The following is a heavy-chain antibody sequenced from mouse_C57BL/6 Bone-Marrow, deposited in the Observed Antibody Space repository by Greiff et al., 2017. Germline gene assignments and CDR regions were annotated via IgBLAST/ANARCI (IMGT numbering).Heavy chain of an antibody. CDR1: GFTFSSYA. Sequence: EVMLVESGGGLVKPGGSLKLSCAASGFTFSSYAMSWVRQTPEKRLEWVATISDGGSYTYYPDNVKGRFIISRDNAKNNLYLQMSHLKSEDTAMYYCAREGLLRAMDYWGQGTSVTVSS. CDR2: ISDGGSYT. V-gene: IGHV5-4*01. D-gene: IGHD1-1*01. J-gene: IGHJ4*01. CDR3: AREGLLRAMDY.